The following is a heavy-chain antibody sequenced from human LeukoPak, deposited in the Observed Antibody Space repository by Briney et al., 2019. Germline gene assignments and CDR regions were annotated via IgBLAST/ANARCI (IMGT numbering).Heavy chain of an antibody. Sequence: GGSLRLSCAASGFAFRRYAMSRVRQAPGKGLEWVSAISGSGGSTYYSDSVKGRFTISGDNSKNTLYLQMNSLRAEDTAIYYCAKSAMYYYDSLANAFDIWGQGTMVTVSS. CDR1: GFAFRRYA. V-gene: IGHV3-23*01. CDR2: ISGSGGST. D-gene: IGHD3-22*01. CDR3: AKSAMYYYDSLANAFDI. J-gene: IGHJ3*02.